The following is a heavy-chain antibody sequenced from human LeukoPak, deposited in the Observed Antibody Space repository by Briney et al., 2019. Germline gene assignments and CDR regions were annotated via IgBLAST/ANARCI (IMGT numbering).Heavy chain of an antibody. D-gene: IGHD1-26*01. J-gene: IGHJ3*02. Sequence: SVKVSCKASGGTFSSYAISWVRQAPGQGLEWMGGIIPIYGTANYAQKFQGRVTITTDESTSTAYMELSSLRSEDTAVYYCARPRGDSGSYFFSDAFDIWGQGTMVTVSS. CDR3: ARPRGDSGSYFFSDAFDI. V-gene: IGHV1-69*05. CDR1: GGTFSSYA. CDR2: IIPIYGTA.